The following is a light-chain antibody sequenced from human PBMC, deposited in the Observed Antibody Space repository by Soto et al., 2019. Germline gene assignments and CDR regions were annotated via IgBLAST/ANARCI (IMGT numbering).Light chain of an antibody. V-gene: IGKV3-20*01. CDR3: QHYGSSPWT. CDR1: QSVSSGY. Sequence: EIVLTQSPGTLSLSPGERATHSCRASQSVSSGYLAWYQQKPGQAPRLLIYGASSRATGNPDRFSGSGSGTDFTLTISRLEPEDFAVYYCQHYGSSPWTFGQGTKLEIK. CDR2: GAS. J-gene: IGKJ2*01.